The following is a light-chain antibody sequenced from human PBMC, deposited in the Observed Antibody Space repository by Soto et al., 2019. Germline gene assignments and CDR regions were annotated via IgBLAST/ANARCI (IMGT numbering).Light chain of an antibody. J-gene: IGKJ5*01. CDR2: DAS. CDR1: QSVSSY. Sequence: DIVLTQSPATLSLSPGDRATLSCRASQSVSSYLAWYQQKPGQAPRLLIYDASNSATGIPARFSGSGSGTDFTLTISSLEPEDFAVYYCQQRSNWPPITFGQGTRLEIK. V-gene: IGKV3-11*01. CDR3: QQRSNWPPIT.